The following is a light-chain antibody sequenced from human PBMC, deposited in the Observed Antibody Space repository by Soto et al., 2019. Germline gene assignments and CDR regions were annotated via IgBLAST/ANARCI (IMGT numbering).Light chain of an antibody. CDR1: QSVNKW. V-gene: IGKV1-5*01. J-gene: IGKJ1*01. CDR3: QQYNSYSPWT. Sequence: DIQMTQSPSTLSASVGDRVTITYRASQSVNKWLAWFQQKPGKVPKLLIFDASTLQTGVPSRFGGGGSGTEFTLTISGLQPDDFATYYCQQYNSYSPWTFGPGTKVEI. CDR2: DAS.